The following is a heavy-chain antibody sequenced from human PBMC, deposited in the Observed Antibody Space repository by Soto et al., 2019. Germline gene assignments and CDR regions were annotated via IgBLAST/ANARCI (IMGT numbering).Heavy chain of an antibody. V-gene: IGHV3-30-3*01. CDR2: ISYDGSDQ. J-gene: IGHJ4*02. CDR3: ARDPAGTYFFDY. CDR1: GFTFSSYA. Sequence: GGSLRLSCAASGFTFSSYAIHWVRQAPGKGLEWVSSISYDGSDQYYADSVKGRFTISRDNSKSTLFLQMNSLRAEDTAIYYCARDPAGTYFFDYWGQGTLVTVSS.